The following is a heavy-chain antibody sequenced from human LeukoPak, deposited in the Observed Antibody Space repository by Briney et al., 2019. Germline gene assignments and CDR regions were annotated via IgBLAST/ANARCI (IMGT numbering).Heavy chain of an antibody. Sequence: GASVKVSCKASGYTFTSYGISWVRQAPGQGLEWMGWISAYNGNTNYAQKLQGRVTMTTDTSTSTAYMELRSLRSDDTAVYYCARIYFHCSSTSCYTGSYAFDIWGQGTMVTVSS. V-gene: IGHV1-18*01. J-gene: IGHJ3*02. CDR3: ARIYFHCSSTSCYTGSYAFDI. D-gene: IGHD2-2*02. CDR1: GYTFTSYG. CDR2: ISAYNGNT.